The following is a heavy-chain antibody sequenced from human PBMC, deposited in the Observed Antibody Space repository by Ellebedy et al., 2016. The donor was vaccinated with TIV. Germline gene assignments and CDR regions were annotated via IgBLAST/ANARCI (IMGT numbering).Heavy chain of an antibody. Sequence: MPSETLSLTCIVSGATISTGDYYWGWMRQSTGKGPEWIGDRNYSGSTDYNPSLKSPLIISVDTSKNQFSLRLTSMTAADTAVYYCASGPNYVRGSYKYFYYWGPGTLVTVSS. CDR2: RNYSGST. D-gene: IGHD3-16*01. CDR3: ASGPNYVRGSYKYFYY. V-gene: IGHV4-30-4*01. CDR1: GATISTGDYY. J-gene: IGHJ4*02.